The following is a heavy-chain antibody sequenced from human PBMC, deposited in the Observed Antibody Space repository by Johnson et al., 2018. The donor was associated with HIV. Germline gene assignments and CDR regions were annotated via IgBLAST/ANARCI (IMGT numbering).Heavy chain of an antibody. J-gene: IGHJ3*01. V-gene: IGHV3-30*02. CDR1: GFTFRNYG. CDR3: AKALGNILGGKAFDV. Sequence: VQLVESGGGVVQPGGSLRLSCAASGFTFRNYGMHWVRQAPGKGLEWVAYIRSDGTNEYFADSAKGRFTISRDNSKNTLYVQLNSLRAEDTAVYFCAKALGNILGGKAFDVWGKGKMVTVS. CDR2: IRSDGTNE. D-gene: IGHD7-27*01.